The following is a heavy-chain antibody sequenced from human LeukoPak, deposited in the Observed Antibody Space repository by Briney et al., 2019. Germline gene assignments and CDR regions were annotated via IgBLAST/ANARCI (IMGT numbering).Heavy chain of an antibody. V-gene: IGHV3-30*04. CDR1: GFTFSSYA. Sequence: GGSLRLSCAASGFTFSSYAMHWVRQAPGRGLEWVAVISYDGSNKYYADSVKGRFTISRDNSKNTLYLQMNSLRAEDTAVYYCARDFFPEEDYYYGMDVWGQGTTVTVSS. CDR2: ISYDGSNK. CDR3: ARDFFPEEDYYYGMDV. D-gene: IGHD1-14*01. J-gene: IGHJ6*02.